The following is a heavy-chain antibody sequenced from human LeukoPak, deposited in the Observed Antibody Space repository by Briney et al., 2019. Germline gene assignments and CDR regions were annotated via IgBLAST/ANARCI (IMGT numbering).Heavy chain of an antibody. Sequence: SQTLSLTCAISGDSVSSNTASWNWIRQSPSRGLEWLGRTYYRSKWNYDYAVSVKSRITISPDTSKNQFFLQLNSVTPDDTAVYYCTRDFDYWGQGTLVTVSS. CDR2: TYYRSKWNY. J-gene: IGHJ4*02. V-gene: IGHV6-1*01. CDR3: TRDFDY. CDR1: GDSVSSNTAS.